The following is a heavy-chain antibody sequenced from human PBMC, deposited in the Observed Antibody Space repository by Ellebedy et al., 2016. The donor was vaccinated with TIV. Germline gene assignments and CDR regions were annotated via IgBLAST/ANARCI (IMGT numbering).Heavy chain of an antibody. J-gene: IGHJ3*01. CDR1: GFTFSSYA. D-gene: IGHD5-24*01. CDR3: VKDQIAGDGRWVFDL. CDR2: ITKSGDST. Sequence: PGGSLRLSCAASGFTFSSYAMSWVRQAPGKGLEWVSSITKSGDSTYYADSVKGQFTISRDNSKNTLYLQMNSLRAEDTGIYYCVKDQIAGDGRWVFDLWGQGTMVTVSS. V-gene: IGHV3-23*01.